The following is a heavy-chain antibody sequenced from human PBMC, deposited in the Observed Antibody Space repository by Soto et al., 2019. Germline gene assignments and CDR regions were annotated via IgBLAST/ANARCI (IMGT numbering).Heavy chain of an antibody. CDR2: IYYSGRT. J-gene: IGHJ5*02. V-gene: IGHV4-31*03. Sequence: LSLACTVSGGSISSVCYYWSWIRHHPGKGQECIGYIYYSGRTYYNPSLHSRVSIAVDTTENQFSLKLTSVTAADTSVYYCARGSFSSSSSWFDPWGRGTLVTVSS. CDR3: ARGSFSSSSSWFDP. D-gene: IGHD6-6*01. CDR1: GGSISSVCYY.